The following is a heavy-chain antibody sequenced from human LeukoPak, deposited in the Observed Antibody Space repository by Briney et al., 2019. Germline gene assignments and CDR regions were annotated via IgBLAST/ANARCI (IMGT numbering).Heavy chain of an antibody. Sequence: GGSLRLSCAASGFAFDDYAMHWVRQAPGKGLEWVSGISWNSGSIGYADSVKGRFTISRDNAKNSLYLQMNSLRAEDTALYYCAKDPGAAAGPDWGQGTLSPSPQ. D-gene: IGHD6-13*01. CDR1: GFAFDDYA. J-gene: IGHJ4*02. V-gene: IGHV3-9*01. CDR3: AKDPGAAAGPD. CDR2: ISWNSGSI.